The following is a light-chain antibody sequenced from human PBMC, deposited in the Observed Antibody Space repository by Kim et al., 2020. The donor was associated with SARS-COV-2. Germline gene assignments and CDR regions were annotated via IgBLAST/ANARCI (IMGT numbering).Light chain of an antibody. Sequence: DIQMTQSPSSLSASVGDRVTITCLASQSISSYLNWYQQKPGKAPKLLIYAASSLQSGVPSRFSGSGSGTDFTLTISSLQPEDFATYYCQQSNSTPWTFGKGTKVDIK. CDR1: QSISSY. CDR3: QQSNSTPWT. CDR2: AAS. V-gene: IGKV1-39*01. J-gene: IGKJ1*01.